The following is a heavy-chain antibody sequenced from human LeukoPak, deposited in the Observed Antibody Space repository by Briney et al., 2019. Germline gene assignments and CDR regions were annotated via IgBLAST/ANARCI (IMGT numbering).Heavy chain of an antibody. D-gene: IGHD4-23*01. CDR2: INTDASSI. CDR1: GFSISNYW. Sequence: GGSLRLSCAASGFSISNYWMHWVRQTPGKGLVWVSRINTDASSIRYADSVKGRFTISRDNAKNSLHLQMNSLRAEDTAVYYCARLYGGNSGGLDYWGQGTLVTVSS. V-gene: IGHV3-74*01. J-gene: IGHJ4*02. CDR3: ARLYGGNSGGLDY.